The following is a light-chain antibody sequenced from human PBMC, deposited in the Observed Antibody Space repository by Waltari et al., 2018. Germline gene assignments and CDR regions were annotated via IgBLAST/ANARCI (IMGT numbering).Light chain of an antibody. J-gene: IGLJ3*02. Sequence: QSALTQAASVSGSPGQSITISCTGTSRDVGSYNIVSWYQQHPGKAPKLTIAEVTRRPSGVYNLCSGSKSGNTASLTISGLQAEDEADYFCSSYGSINTWLFGGGTKLTVL. CDR2: EVT. CDR1: SRDVGSYNI. CDR3: SSYGSINTWL. V-gene: IGLV2-23*02.